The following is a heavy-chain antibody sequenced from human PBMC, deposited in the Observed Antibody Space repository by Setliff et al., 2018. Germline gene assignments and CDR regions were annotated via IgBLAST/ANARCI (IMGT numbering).Heavy chain of an antibody. CDR1: GASLSSGSYY. CDR3: AKEYVVISFVRNSHQHYGMDV. J-gene: IGHJ6*02. D-gene: IGHD2-21*01. V-gene: IGHV4-61*09. CDR2: IYTNGAT. Sequence: SETLSLTCTVSGASLSSGSYYWSWIRQSAGKGLEWIGHIYTNGATSYSPSLKSRVSISADTSKNVLSLRLTSVTAADTAVYYCAKEYVVISFVRNSHQHYGMDVWGPGTMVTVSS.